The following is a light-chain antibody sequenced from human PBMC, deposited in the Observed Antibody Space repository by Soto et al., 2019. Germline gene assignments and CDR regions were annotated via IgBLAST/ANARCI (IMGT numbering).Light chain of an antibody. V-gene: IGLV2-11*01. CDR1: SSDVGSYNY. Sequence: QSVLTQPASVSGPPGQSIVISCAGSSSDVGSYNYVSWYQQRPGTAPKVMIYDVTKRPSGVPDRFSGSKSANTASLTISGLQADDEADYYCCSYAGNYTLLFGGGTKVTVL. CDR3: CSYAGNYTLL. J-gene: IGLJ2*01. CDR2: DVT.